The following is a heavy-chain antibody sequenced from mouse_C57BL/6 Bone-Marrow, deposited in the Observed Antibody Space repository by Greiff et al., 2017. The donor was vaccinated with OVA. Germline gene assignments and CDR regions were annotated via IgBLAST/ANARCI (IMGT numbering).Heavy chain of an antibody. V-gene: IGHV1-18*01. D-gene: IGHD4-1*01. Sequence: EVQLQESGPELVKPGASVKIPCKASGYTFTDYNMDWVKQSHGKSLEWIGDINPNNGGTIYNQKFKGKATLTVAKSSRTAYMERRSLTSEDTAVYYGARLIWDVGAMDDWGQGTSVTVSS. J-gene: IGHJ4*01. CDR1: GYTFTDYN. CDR3: ARLIWDVGAMDD. CDR2: INPNNGGT.